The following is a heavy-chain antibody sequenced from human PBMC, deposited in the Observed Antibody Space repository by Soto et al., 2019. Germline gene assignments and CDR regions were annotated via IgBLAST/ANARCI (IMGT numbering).Heavy chain of an antibody. CDR3: AKAPRLGYCSSTSCPLNY. Sequence: SLRLSCAASGFTFSSYAMSWVRQAPGKGLEWVSAISGSGGSTYYADSVKGRFTISRDNSKNTLYLQMNSLRAEDTAVYYCAKAPRLGYCSSTSCPLNYWGQGTLVTVSS. V-gene: IGHV3-23*01. CDR2: ISGSGGST. D-gene: IGHD2-2*01. CDR1: GFTFSSYA. J-gene: IGHJ4*02.